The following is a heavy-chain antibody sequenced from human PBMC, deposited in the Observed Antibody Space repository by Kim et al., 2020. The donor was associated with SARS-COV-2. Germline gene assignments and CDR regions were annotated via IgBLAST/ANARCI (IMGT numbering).Heavy chain of an antibody. CDR3: ARGEDCGGDCYPGWSYGMDV. D-gene: IGHD2-21*02. V-gene: IGHV3-48*02. CDR1: GFNFSSHI. J-gene: IGHJ6*02. CDR2: ISRRSASK. Sequence: GGSLRLSCEASGFNFSSHIMNWVRQVPGKGPEWIAYISRRSASKYYANSVKGRFTVSRDNAKNSVYLQMNSLRDEDSARYYCARGEDCGGDCYPGWSYGMDVWGQGTTVTVSS.